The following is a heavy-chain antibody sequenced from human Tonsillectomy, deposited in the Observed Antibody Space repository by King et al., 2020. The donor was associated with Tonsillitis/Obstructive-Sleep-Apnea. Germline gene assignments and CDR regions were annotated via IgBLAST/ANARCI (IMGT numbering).Heavy chain of an antibody. CDR1: GGSISGYY. D-gene: IGHD3-16*01. CDR2: IYHSGST. Sequence: VQLQESGPGLVKPSETLSLTCTVSGGSISGYYWSWIRQPPGKGLEWIGYIYHSGSTNYNPSLKSRVTISVDTSKNQVSLKLSSVTAADTAVYYCARELGGGAFDIWGQGTMVTVSS. V-gene: IGHV4-59*01. J-gene: IGHJ3*02. CDR3: ARELGGGAFDI.